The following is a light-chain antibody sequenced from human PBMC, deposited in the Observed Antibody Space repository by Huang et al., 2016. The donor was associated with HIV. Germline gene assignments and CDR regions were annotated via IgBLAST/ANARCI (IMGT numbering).Light chain of an antibody. J-gene: IGKJ4*01. CDR2: DTS. Sequence: EIVLTQSPAPLSLSPGETATLSCRASQSVCSYLAWYQHKPGQAPRLLIYDTSIWASGVPGRISGGGSGTDLTLTISGLEPEDFAVYYCQQRSNWPLTFGGGTKVEI. CDR3: QQRSNWPLT. V-gene: IGKV3-11*01. CDR1: QSVCSY.